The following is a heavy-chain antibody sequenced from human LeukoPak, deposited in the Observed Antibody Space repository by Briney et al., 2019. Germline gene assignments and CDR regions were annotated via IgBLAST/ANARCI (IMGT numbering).Heavy chain of an antibody. V-gene: IGHV3-30-3*01. Sequence: PGGSLRLSCAASGFTFSSYAMHWVRQAPGKGLEWVAVISYDGSNKYYADSVKGRFTISRDNSKNTLYLQMNSLRAEDTAVYYCARIAEYSSSSGFYGVYWGQGTLISVSS. CDR3: ARIAEYSSSSGFYGVY. CDR2: ISYDGSNK. D-gene: IGHD6-6*01. J-gene: IGHJ4*02. CDR1: GFTFSSYA.